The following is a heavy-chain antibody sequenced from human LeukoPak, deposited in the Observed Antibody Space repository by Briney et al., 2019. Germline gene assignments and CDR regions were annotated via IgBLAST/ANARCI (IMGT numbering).Heavy chain of an antibody. CDR2: IIPILGIA. CDR3: ARDAVDTGSVDY. CDR1: GGTFSSYA. J-gene: IGHJ4*02. D-gene: IGHD5-18*01. Sequence: GASVKVSCKASGGTFSSYAISWVRQAPGQGLEWMGRIIPILGIANYAQKFQGRVTITADKSMSTAYMELSSLRSEDTAVYYCARDAVDTGSVDYWGQGTLVTVSS. V-gene: IGHV1-69*04.